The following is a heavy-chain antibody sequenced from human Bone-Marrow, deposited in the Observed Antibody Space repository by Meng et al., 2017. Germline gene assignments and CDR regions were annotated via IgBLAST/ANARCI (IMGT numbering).Heavy chain of an antibody. CDR3: ARVSGPYYEILTGRGEYFDY. J-gene: IGHJ4*01. D-gene: IGHD3-9*01. CDR1: GGSISSSSYY. Sequence: SETLSLTCTVSGGSISSSSYYWGWIRQPPGKGLEWIGSISHSGHTFYNPSLKSRVTVSIDTSNSQFSLKVNSVTAADTAVYFCARVSGPYYEILTGRGEYFDYWGHGTLVTVSS. V-gene: IGHV4-39*01. CDR2: ISHSGHT.